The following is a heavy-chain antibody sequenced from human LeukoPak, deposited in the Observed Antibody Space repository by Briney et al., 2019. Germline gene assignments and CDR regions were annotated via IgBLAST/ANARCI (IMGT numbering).Heavy chain of an antibody. CDR2: ISAYNGNT. Sequence: ASVKVSCKASGYTFTSYGISWVRQAPGQGLEWMGWISAYNGNTNYAQKLQGRVTMTTDTSTSTAYMELRSLRSDDTAVYYCARDTLMVRGVDYYYGMDVWGQGTTVTVSS. CDR3: ARDTLMVRGVDYYYGMDV. V-gene: IGHV1-18*01. CDR1: GYTFTSYG. J-gene: IGHJ6*02. D-gene: IGHD3-10*01.